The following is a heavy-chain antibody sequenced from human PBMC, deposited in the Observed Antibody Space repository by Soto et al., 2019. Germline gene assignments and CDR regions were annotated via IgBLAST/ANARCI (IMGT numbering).Heavy chain of an antibody. CDR3: AREVKVVVVPAAICYFDY. Sequence: GGSLRLSCAASGFTFSSYSMNWVRQAPGKGLEWVSSISSSSSYIYYADSVKGRFTISRDNAKNSLYLQMNSLRAEDTAVYYCAREVKVVVVPAAICYFDYWGQGTLVTVSS. CDR2: ISSSSSYI. D-gene: IGHD2-2*01. J-gene: IGHJ4*02. V-gene: IGHV3-21*01. CDR1: GFTFSSYS.